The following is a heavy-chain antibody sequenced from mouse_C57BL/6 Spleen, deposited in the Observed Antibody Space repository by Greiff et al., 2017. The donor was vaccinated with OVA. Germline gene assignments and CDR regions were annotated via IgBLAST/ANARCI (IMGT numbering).Heavy chain of an antibody. CDR1: GYTFTSYW. Sequence: VQLQQPGAELVRPGTSVKLSCKASGYTFTSYWMHWVKQRPGQGLEWIGVIDPSDSYTNYNQKFKGKATLTVDTSSSTAYMQLSRLTSEDSAVYYCARYDGYYGAMDYWGQGTSVTVSS. J-gene: IGHJ4*01. CDR3: ARYDGYYGAMDY. D-gene: IGHD2-3*01. CDR2: IDPSDSYT. V-gene: IGHV1-59*01.